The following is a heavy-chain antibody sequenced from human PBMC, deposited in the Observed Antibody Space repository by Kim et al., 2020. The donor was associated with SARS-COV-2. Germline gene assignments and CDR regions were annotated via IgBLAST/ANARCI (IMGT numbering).Heavy chain of an antibody. V-gene: IGHV1-8*01. CDR1: GYTFTSYD. J-gene: IGHJ4*02. D-gene: IGHD6-19*01. CDR3: ARGPGYTNGWSGD. CDR2: MNPHSGNT. Sequence: ASVKVSCKTSGYTFTSYDINWVRQATGQGPEWMGWMNPHSGNTGYAQRFQGRVTMTRDTSIDTAYMEMSSLRSEDTAIYYCARGPGYTNGWSGDWGQGTLVTVSS.